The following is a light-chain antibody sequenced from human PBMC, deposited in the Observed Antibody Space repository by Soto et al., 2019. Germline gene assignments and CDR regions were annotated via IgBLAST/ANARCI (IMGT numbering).Light chain of an antibody. J-gene: IGLJ3*02. CDR2: EVA. CDR3: VSYLKSSLTHWV. CDR1: YTDVGGYNR. Sequence: QSALTQPASVSGFIGQSITISCTGTYTDVGGYNRVSWYQHHAGKGPKMLIFEVANRPSGISDRFSGSKSGDTASLTISDLQAEDEADYYCVSYLKSSLTHWVFGGGTKVTVL. V-gene: IGLV2-14*01.